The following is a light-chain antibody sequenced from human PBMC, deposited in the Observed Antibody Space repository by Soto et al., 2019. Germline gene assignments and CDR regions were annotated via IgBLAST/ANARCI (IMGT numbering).Light chain of an antibody. CDR1: SSDVGGYNY. J-gene: IGLJ2*01. V-gene: IGLV2-14*01. CDR2: DVS. CDR3: SSYTSSIVV. Sequence: QSALTQPASVSGSPGQSITISCTGTSSDVGGYNYVSRYQQHPGKAPKLMIYDVSNRPSGVSNRFSGSKSGNTASLTISGLQAEDEADYYCSSYTSSIVVFGGGTKLTVL.